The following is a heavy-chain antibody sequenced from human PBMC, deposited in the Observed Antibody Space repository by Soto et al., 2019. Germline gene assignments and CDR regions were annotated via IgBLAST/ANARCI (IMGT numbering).Heavy chain of an antibody. CDR3: ARSPEATVIAFDY. CDR2: IYYSGST. V-gene: IGHV4-31*03. J-gene: IGHJ4*02. CDR1: GGSISSGGYY. D-gene: IGHD4-17*01. Sequence: QVQLQESGPGLVKPSQTLSLTCPVSGGSISSGGYYWSWIRQHPGMGQEWIRYIYYSGSTYYNPSLKSRVTTAVDSSNNQASLKLRFVTAADTAVYYWARSPEATVIAFDYWGQGTLVTVSS.